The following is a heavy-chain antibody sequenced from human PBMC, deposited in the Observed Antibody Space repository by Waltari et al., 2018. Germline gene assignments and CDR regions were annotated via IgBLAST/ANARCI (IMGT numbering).Heavy chain of an antibody. Sequence: QVQLQESGPGLVKPSETLSLTCTVSGGFISIYYWRWIRQPPGKGLDWIGYIYYSGSTNYNPSLKSLVTISVDTSKNQFSLKLSSVTAADTAVYYCARVGATYYYDSSGPLHAFDIWGQGTMVTVSS. CDR3: ARVGATYYYDSSGPLHAFDI. CDR1: GGFISIYY. D-gene: IGHD3-22*01. J-gene: IGHJ3*02. CDR2: IYYSGST. V-gene: IGHV4-59*01.